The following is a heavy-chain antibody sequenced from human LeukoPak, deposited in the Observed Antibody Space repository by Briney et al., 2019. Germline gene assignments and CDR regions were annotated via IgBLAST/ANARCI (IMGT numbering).Heavy chain of an antibody. V-gene: IGHV4-59*01. Sequence: SETLSLTCTVSGGSISSYYWSWIRQPPGKGLEWIGYIYYSGSTNYNPSLKSRVTMSVDTSKNQFSLKLSSVTAADTAVYYCARVSDDSSGYYFDPWGQGTLVTVSS. CDR2: IYYSGST. D-gene: IGHD3-22*01. CDR3: ARVSDDSSGYYFDP. J-gene: IGHJ5*02. CDR1: GGSISSYY.